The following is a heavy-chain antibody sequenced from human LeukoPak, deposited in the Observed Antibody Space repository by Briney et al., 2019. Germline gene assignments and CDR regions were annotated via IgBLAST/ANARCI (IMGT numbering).Heavy chain of an antibody. Sequence: SETLSLTCAVYGESFSNYYWSWIRQPPGKGLEWIGYIYYSGSTNYNPSLKSRVTISVDTSKNQFSLKLSSVTAADTAVYYCARDGYSYGFGYWGQGTLVTVSS. V-gene: IGHV4-59*01. CDR2: IYYSGST. D-gene: IGHD5-18*01. J-gene: IGHJ4*02. CDR1: GESFSNYY. CDR3: ARDGYSYGFGY.